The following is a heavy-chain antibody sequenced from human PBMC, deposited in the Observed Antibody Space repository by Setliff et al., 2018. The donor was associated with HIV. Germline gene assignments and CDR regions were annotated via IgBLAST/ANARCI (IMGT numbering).Heavy chain of an antibody. D-gene: IGHD3-22*01. Sequence: SETLSLTCTVSGGSITSSTYYWGWIRQPPGKGLEWIGTVHYTGNTYHNPSLKSRVTISVDTSKNQSSLRLSSVTAADTAVYYCARRNYYDSSDYPAWGQGALVTVSS. J-gene: IGHJ5*02. CDR1: GGSITSSTYY. V-gene: IGHV4-39*01. CDR3: ARRNYYDSSDYPA. CDR2: VHYTGNT.